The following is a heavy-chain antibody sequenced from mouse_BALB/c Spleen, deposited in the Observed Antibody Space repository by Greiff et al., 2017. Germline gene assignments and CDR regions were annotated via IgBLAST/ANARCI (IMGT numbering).Heavy chain of an antibody. CDR1: GFSLTSYG. D-gene: IGHD2-1*01. Sequence: VMLVESGPGLVQPSQSLSITCTVSGFSLTSYGVHWVRQSPGKGLEWLGVIWSGGSTDYNAAFISRLSISKDNSKSQVFFKMNSLQANDTAIYYCARIEGNYWFAYWGQGTLVTVSA. CDR2: IWSGGST. J-gene: IGHJ3*01. CDR3: ARIEGNYWFAY. V-gene: IGHV2-2*02.